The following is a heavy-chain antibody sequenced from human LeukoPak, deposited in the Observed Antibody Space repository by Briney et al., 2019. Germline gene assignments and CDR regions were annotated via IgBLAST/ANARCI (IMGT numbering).Heavy chain of an antibody. CDR3: AKGDDTSGYYLN. J-gene: IGHJ4*02. D-gene: IGHD3-22*01. CDR1: GLTFSSYW. V-gene: IGHV3-74*01. Sequence: PGGSLRLSCAASGLTFSSYWMHWVRQAPGRGPEWVARVYKDGSITNYADSVKGRFTISRDNSKNTVYLQISSLRAEDTAVYYCAKGDDTSGYYLNWGRGTLVTVSS. CDR2: VYKDGSIT.